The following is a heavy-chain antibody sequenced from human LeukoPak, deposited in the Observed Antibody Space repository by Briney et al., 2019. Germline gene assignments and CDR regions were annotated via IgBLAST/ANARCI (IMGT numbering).Heavy chain of an antibody. CDR1: GFTFSSYA. V-gene: IGHV3-23*01. D-gene: IGHD1-1*01. J-gene: IGHJ4*02. Sequence: GGSLRLSCAAAGFTFSSYAMSWVRQAPGKGLQWVSTISGSGGSTYYADSVKGRFTISRDNSKNTLYLQMNSLRAEDTAVYYCARRPGLERYYFDYWGQGTLVTVSS. CDR3: ARRPGLERYYFDY. CDR2: ISGSGGST.